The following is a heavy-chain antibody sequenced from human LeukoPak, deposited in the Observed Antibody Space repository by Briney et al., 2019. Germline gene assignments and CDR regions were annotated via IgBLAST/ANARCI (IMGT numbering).Heavy chain of an antibody. V-gene: IGHV3-11*01. CDR2: ISSSGSTI. CDR1: GFTFTDYY. Sequence: GRSLRLSCAASGFTFTDYYMGWIRQAPGNGLEWVSYISSSGSTIYYADSVEGRFTSSRDNAKNSLYLQMNSLRAEDTAVYYCAREGYSSGWPYYFDYWGQGTLVTVSS. CDR3: AREGYSSGWPYYFDY. D-gene: IGHD6-19*01. J-gene: IGHJ4*02.